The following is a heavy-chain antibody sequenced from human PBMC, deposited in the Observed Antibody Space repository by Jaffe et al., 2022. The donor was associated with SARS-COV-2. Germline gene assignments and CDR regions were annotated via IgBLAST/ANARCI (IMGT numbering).Heavy chain of an antibody. D-gene: IGHD2-8*01. V-gene: IGHV1-18*01. CDR1: GYTFSNYG. CDR3: AREGANCVYGECYPIDAFDI. J-gene: IGHJ3*02. CDR2: VSTANGNT. Sequence: QVQLVQSGAEVKKPGASVKVSCKASGYTFSNYGISWVRQAPGQGLEWMGWVSTANGNTSYAQTLQGRVTMTADTSTSTVYMELRSLRSGDTAVYYCAREGANCVYGECYPIDAFDIWGQGTMVTVSS.